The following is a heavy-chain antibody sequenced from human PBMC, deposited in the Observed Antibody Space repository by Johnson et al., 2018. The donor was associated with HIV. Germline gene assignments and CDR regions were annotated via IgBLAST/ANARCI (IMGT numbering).Heavy chain of an antibody. CDR3: ARVASGAFDI. J-gene: IGHJ3*02. CDR2: IYSGGST. V-gene: IGHV3-23*03. CDR1: GFTFSSYA. Sequence: VQLLESGGGLVQPGGSLRLSCAASGFTFSSYAMSWVRQAPGKGLEWVSVIYSGGSTYYADSVKGRFTISRDNSKNTLYLQMNSLRAEDTAVYYCARVASGAFDIWGQGTMVTVSS. D-gene: IGHD3-3*01.